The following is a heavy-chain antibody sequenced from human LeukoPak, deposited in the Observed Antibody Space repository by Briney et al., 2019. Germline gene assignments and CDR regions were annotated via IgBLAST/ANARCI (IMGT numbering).Heavy chain of an antibody. CDR3: AAYHFRGPTHYFDY. J-gene: IGHJ4*02. D-gene: IGHD3-10*02. V-gene: IGHV4-59*01. CDR1: GGSISSYY. CDR2: IYYSGST. Sequence: SETLSLTCTVSGGSISSYYWSWIRQPPGKGLEWIGYIYYSGSTNYNPSLKSRVTISVDTSKNQFSLKLSSVTAADTAVYYCAAYHFRGPTHYFDYWGQGILVTVSS.